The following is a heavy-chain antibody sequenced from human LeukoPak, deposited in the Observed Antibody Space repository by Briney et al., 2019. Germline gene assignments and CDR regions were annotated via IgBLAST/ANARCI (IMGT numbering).Heavy chain of an antibody. CDR3: AKSLITMIVVVITGFGY. CDR2: ISGSGGST. V-gene: IGHV3-23*01. J-gene: IGHJ4*02. D-gene: IGHD3-22*01. CDR1: GFTIMNSA. Sequence: GGSLRLSCAASGFTIMNSAMNWVRQAPGKGLEWVSAISGSGGSTYYADSVKGRFTISRDNSKNTLYLQMNSLRAEDTAVYYCAKSLITMIVVVITGFGYWGQGTLVTVSS.